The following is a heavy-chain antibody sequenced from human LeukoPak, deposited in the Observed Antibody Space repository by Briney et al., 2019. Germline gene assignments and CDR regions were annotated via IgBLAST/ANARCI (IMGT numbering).Heavy chain of an antibody. CDR3: ANGDPGPADHPMNDYYYSLDV. Sequence: GGSLRLSCAGSGFTFGTYGMHWVRQAPGKGLEWVAVISYDGNSKYYSGSAKGRFAISRDNSKNTLYLQMNSLRPEDTAVYYCANGDPGPADHPMNDYYYSLDVWGQGTTVIVSS. CDR1: GFTFGTYG. J-gene: IGHJ6*02. D-gene: IGHD2-2*01. V-gene: IGHV3-30*18. CDR2: ISYDGNSK.